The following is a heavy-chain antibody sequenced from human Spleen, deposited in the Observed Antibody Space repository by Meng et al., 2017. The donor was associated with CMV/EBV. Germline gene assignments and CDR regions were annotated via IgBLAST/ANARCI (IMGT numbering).Heavy chain of an antibody. J-gene: IGHJ4*02. CDR3: TRAPIFGVAYYFDF. Sequence: GESLKISCAASAFTFSSYAMSWVRQAPGRGLEWVSAISGTGGGTYYADSVKGRFTISRDNSKNTLYLQMNSLRAEDTAVYYCTRAPIFGVAYYFDFWGQGKLVTVSS. CDR2: ISGTGGGT. CDR1: AFTFSSYA. D-gene: IGHD3-3*01. V-gene: IGHV3-23*01.